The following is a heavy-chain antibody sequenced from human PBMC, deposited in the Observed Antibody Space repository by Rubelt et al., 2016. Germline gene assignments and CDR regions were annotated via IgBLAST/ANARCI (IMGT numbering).Heavy chain of an antibody. D-gene: IGHD3-16*01. V-gene: IGHV1-3*01. Sequence: QVQLVQSGAEVKKPGASVKVSCKASGYTFTSYAMHWVRQAPGQRLEWMGWINAGNGNTKYSKRFQGGVTITRETSASRAYMELSSLRSEDTAVYYCATDWGRRDAFEIWGQGTMVSVSS. CDR3: ATDWGRRDAFEI. J-gene: IGHJ3*02. CDR2: INAGNGNT. CDR1: GYTFTSYA.